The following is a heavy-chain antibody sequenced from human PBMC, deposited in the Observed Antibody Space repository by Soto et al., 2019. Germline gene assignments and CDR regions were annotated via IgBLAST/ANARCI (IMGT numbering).Heavy chain of an antibody. D-gene: IGHD5-18*01. CDR1: GYSFTSYW. V-gene: IGHV5-51*01. CDR2: IYPGDFVT. J-gene: IGHJ4*02. CDR3: ARLLQAMDPYYFDY. Sequence: GESLKISCKGSGYSFTSYWIGWVRQMPGKGLEWMGIIYPGDFVTRYSPSFQGQVTISADKSISTAYLQWSSLKASDTAMYYCARLLQAMDPYYFDYWGQGTLVTVSS.